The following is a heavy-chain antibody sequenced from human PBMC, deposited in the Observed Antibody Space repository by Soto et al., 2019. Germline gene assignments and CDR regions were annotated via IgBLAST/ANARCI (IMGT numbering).Heavy chain of an antibody. Sequence: GGSLRLSCAASGFTFSNYAMSWVRQAPGKGLEWVSAISGSGGSTYYADSVRGRFTISRDNSKNTQYLQMSSLRAEDTAVYYCAKELCGSISCYNGYYYDGVDVWGQGTTVTVSS. CDR3: AKELCGSISCYNGYYYDGVDV. J-gene: IGHJ6*02. CDR2: ISGSGGST. CDR1: GFTFSNYA. D-gene: IGHD2-2*02. V-gene: IGHV3-23*01.